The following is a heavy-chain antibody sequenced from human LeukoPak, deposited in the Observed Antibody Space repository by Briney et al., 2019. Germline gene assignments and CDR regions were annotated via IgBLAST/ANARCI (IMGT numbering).Heavy chain of an antibody. V-gene: IGHV4-34*01. Sequence: SVTLSLTCAVYGGSFSGYYWSWIRQPPGKGLEWIGEINHSGSTNYNPSLKSRVTISVDTSKNQFSLKLSSVTAADTAVYYCARRQNDAFDIWGQGTMVTVSS. J-gene: IGHJ3*02. CDR3: ARRQNDAFDI. CDR2: INHSGST. CDR1: GGSFSGYY.